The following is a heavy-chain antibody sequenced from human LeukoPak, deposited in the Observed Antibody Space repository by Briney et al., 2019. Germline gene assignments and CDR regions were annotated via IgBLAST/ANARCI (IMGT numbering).Heavy chain of an antibody. CDR3: ARGVGSSGWYLGFDY. CDR1: GFTFSTYS. J-gene: IGHJ4*02. D-gene: IGHD6-19*01. Sequence: GGSLRLSCAASGFTFSTYSMNWVLQAPGKGLEWVSSISSSSSYIYYADSVKGRFTISRDNAKNSLYLQMNSLRAEDTAVYYCARGVGSSGWYLGFDYWGQGTLVTVSS. CDR2: ISSSSSYI. V-gene: IGHV3-21*01.